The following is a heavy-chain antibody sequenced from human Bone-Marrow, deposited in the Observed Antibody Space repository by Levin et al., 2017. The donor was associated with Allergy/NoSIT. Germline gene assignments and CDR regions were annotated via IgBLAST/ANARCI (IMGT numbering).Heavy chain of an antibody. CDR1: GFTVSSTY. D-gene: IGHD3-9*01. CDR3: AREGYDILTGYQGYYFDY. V-gene: IGHV3-53*01. J-gene: IGHJ4*02. CDR2: IYSGGST. Sequence: LSLTCAASGFTVSSTYMSWVRQAPGKGLEWVSVIYSGGSTYYADSVKGRFTISRDNSKNTLYLQMNSLRAEDTAVYYCAREGYDILTGYQGYYFDYWGQGTLVTVSS.